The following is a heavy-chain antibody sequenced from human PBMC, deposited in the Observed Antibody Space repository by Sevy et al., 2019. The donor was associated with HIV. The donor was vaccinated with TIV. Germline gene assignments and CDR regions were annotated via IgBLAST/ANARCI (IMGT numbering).Heavy chain of an antibody. D-gene: IGHD3-16*02. V-gene: IGHV3-48*02. CDR2: ISGDTRTI. CDR3: ARSVWGTFRYDDW. J-gene: IGHJ4*02. Sequence: GGSLRLSCSASGFTFSNSDMNWVRQAPGKGLEWISYISGDTRTIYYADSVKGRFTISRDNAKNSLFLHMGSLGDDATAVYYCARSVWGTFRYDDWWGQGTLVTVSS. CDR1: GFTFSNSD.